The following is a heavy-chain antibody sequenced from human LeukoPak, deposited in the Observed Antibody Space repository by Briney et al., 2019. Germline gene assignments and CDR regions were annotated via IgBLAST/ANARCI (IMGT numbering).Heavy chain of an antibody. CDR3: ARSYGSGSPPWFDP. CDR1: GYTFTSYG. Sequence: GASVKVSCKASGYTFTSYGISWVQQAPGQGLEWMGWISAYNGNTNYAQKLQGRVTMTTDTSTSTAYMELRSLRSDDTAVYYCARSYGSGSPPWFDPWGQGILVTVSS. V-gene: IGHV1-18*04. D-gene: IGHD3-10*01. CDR2: ISAYNGNT. J-gene: IGHJ5*02.